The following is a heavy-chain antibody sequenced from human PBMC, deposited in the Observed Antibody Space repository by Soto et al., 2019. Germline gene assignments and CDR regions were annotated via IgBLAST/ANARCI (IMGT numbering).Heavy chain of an antibody. D-gene: IGHD3-22*01. V-gene: IGHV3-30*18. CDR2: ISYDGSNK. Sequence: GGSLGLSCAGSGFPFSIYGMHLVRQAPGKGLEWVAVISYDGSNKYYADSVKGRFTISRDNSKNTMYLQMNSLRAEDTAVYYCAKASYYDSRGSRDSWCQGGLVTVSS. CDR1: GFPFSIYG. CDR3: AKASYYDSRGSRDS. J-gene: IGHJ5*01.